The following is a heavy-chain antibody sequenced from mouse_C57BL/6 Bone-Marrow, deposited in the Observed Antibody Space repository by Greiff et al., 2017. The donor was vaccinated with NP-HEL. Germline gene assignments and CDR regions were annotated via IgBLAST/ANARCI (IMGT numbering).Heavy chain of an antibody. CDR1: GYSFTGYY. CDR3: ARPLIYDGYYAWFAY. Sequence: VQLQQSGPELVKPGASVKISCKASGYSFTGYYMNWVKQSPEKSLEWIGEINPSTGGTTYNQKFKAKATLTVDKSSSPAYMQLKSLTSEVSAVYYCARPLIYDGYYAWFAYWGQGTLVTVSA. V-gene: IGHV1-42*01. CDR2: INPSTGGT. D-gene: IGHD2-3*01. J-gene: IGHJ3*01.